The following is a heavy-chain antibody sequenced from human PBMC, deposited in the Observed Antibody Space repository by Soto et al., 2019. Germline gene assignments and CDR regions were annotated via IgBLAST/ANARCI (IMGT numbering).Heavy chain of an antibody. CDR2: IYYAGTT. CDR3: ARLGAYYQALDS. D-gene: IGHD3-22*01. V-gene: IGHV4-59*08. Sequence: QVQLQESGPGLVKPSETLSLRCTVSDGSLSANYWTWIRQAPGKGLEWIGYIYYAGTTTYNPSHRSRVSISIDTSMNEVSLKLASVTAADTAVYYCARLGAYYQALDSWGQGTLVTVSS. J-gene: IGHJ4*02. CDR1: DGSLSANY.